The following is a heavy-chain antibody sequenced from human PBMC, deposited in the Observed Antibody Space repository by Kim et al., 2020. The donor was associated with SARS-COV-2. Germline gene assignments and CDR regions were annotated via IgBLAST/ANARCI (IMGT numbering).Heavy chain of an antibody. D-gene: IGHD6-19*01. Sequence: SETLSLTCTVSGGSISSSSYYWGWIRQPPGKGLEWIGSIYYSGSTYYNPSLKSRVTISVDTSKNQFSLKLSSETAADTAVYYCARRLGGWRNYGMDVWGQGTTVTVSS. CDR1: GGSISSSSYY. CDR2: IYYSGST. J-gene: IGHJ6*02. V-gene: IGHV4-39*01. CDR3: ARRLGGWRNYGMDV.